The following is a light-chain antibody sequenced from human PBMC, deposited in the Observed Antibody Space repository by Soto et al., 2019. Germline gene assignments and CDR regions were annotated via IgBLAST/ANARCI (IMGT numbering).Light chain of an antibody. V-gene: IGLV1-40*01. CDR1: SSNIGAGYD. Sequence: QSVLTQPPSVSGAPGQRVTISCTGSSSNIGAGYDVHWYQQLPGTAPKLLINGNNNRPSGVPDRFSGSKSGTSASLAITGLQAEDGADYYCQSYDSSLSVVFGGGTKLTVL. CDR3: QSYDSSLSVV. J-gene: IGLJ2*01. CDR2: GNN.